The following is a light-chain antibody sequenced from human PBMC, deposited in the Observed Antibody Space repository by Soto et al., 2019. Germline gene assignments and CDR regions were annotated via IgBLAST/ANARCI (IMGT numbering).Light chain of an antibody. Sequence: DIPMTQSPSSLSASVGDRVTITCRASQSISSYLNWYQQKPGKAPKLLIYAASSLQSGVPSRFSGSGSGTDFTLIISSLQPEDFATYYCQQSYSTLFTFGPGTKVDIK. J-gene: IGKJ3*01. CDR1: QSISSY. CDR3: QQSYSTLFT. V-gene: IGKV1-39*01. CDR2: AAS.